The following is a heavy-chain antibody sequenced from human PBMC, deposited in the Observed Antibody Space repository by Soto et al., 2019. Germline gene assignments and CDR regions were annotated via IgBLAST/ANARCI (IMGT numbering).Heavy chain of an antibody. CDR3: ARGRPRITIFGVVIDWFDP. Sequence: ASVKVSCKASGYTFTSYGISWVRQAPGQGLEWMGWISAYNGNTNYAQKLQGRVTMTTDTSTSTAYMELRSLRSDDTAVYYCARGRPRITIFGVVIDWFDPWGQGTLVTVSS. CDR1: GYTFTSYG. CDR2: ISAYNGNT. J-gene: IGHJ5*02. V-gene: IGHV1-18*01. D-gene: IGHD3-3*01.